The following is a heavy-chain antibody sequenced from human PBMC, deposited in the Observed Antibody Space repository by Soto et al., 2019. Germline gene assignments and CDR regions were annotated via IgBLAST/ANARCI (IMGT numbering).Heavy chain of an antibody. Sequence: SETLSLTCTVSGGSISSSSYYWGWIRQHPGKGLEWIGCVYYSGITYYNPSLKSRLTISLDTSKTQFSLKLGSVTAADTAVYFCARQQADFVGGQYFFVYWSQGTLVTVSS. D-gene: IGHD3-3*01. J-gene: IGHJ4*02. V-gene: IGHV4-39*01. CDR3: ARQQADFVGGQYFFVY. CDR2: VYYSGIT. CDR1: GGSISSSSYY.